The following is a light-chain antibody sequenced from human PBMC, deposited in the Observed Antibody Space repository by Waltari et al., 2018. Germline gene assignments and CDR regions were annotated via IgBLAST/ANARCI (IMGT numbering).Light chain of an antibody. V-gene: IGKV1-13*02. CDR2: DAS. J-gene: IGKJ2*01. Sequence: AIQLTQSPSSLSASVGHRVTIPCRASQDIVSALAWYQQKPGRAPKLLISDASTLETGVPSRFSGSGSGTDFTLTISSLQPEDFATYYCQQSYSTPYTFGQGTKLEIK. CDR1: QDIVSA. CDR3: QQSYSTPYT.